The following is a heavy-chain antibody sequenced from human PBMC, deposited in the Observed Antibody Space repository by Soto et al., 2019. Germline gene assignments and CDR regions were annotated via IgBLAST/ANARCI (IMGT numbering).Heavy chain of an antibody. CDR3: ARDRGRDCSGGSCYVVDY. CDR2: IYYSGST. J-gene: IGHJ4*02. Sequence: PSETLSLTCAVYGGSFSGYYWSWIRQHPGKGLEWIGYIYYSGSTYYNPSPKSRVTISVDTSKNQFSLKLSSVTAADTAVYYCARDRGRDCSGGSCYVVDYWGQGTLVTVSS. V-gene: IGHV4-31*11. D-gene: IGHD2-15*01. CDR1: GGSFSGYY.